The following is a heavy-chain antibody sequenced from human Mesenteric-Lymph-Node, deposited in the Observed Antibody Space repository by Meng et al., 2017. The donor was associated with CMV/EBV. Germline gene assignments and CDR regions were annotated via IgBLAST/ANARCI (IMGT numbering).Heavy chain of an antibody. CDR2: ISPNTGGT. D-gene: IGHD1-26*01. V-gene: IGHV1-2*02. Sequence: ASVKVSCKASGYTLTDYYMHWVRQAPGQGLEWMGWISPNTGGTNYAQKFQGRVTMTRDTSISTAYMELSRLRSDDTAVYYCARDRGLLRFYYYGMDVWGQGTTVTVSS. CDR1: GYTLTDYY. CDR3: ARDRGLLRFYYYGMDV. J-gene: IGHJ6*02.